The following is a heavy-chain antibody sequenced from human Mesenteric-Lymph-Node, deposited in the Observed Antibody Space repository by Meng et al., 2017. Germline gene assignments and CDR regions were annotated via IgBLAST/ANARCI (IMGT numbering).Heavy chain of an antibody. J-gene: IGHJ2*01. Sequence: GQRQGPGPGLGKPSTPLSPTCTASGGSNSSSNYYWSWIRQPPGKGLEWSGHIYNSGSTYYNPSLKSRITISVDTSKNQFSLKLSSVTAADTAVYYCARGQKGYFDLWGRGTLVTVSS. CDR1: GGSNSSSNYY. CDR2: IYNSGST. CDR3: ARGQKGYFDL. V-gene: IGHV4-30-4*01.